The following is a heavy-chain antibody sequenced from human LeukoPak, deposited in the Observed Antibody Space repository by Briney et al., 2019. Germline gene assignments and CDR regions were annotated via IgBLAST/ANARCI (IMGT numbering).Heavy chain of an antibody. CDR2: IVIDSGNT. Sequence: GGSLRLSCAASGFTFSDYSMNWVRQAPGKGLEWISFIVIDSGNTNYADSVKGRFTISGDKAKNTLYLQMNSLRAEDTAVYYCAKDVTTVTTYYFDYWGQGTLVTVSS. CDR3: AKDVTTVTTYYFDY. CDR1: GFTFSDYS. D-gene: IGHD4-17*01. J-gene: IGHJ4*02. V-gene: IGHV3-48*01.